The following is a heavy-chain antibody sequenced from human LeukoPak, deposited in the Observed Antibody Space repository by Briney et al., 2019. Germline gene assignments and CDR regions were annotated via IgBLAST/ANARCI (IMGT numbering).Heavy chain of an antibody. J-gene: IGHJ4*02. Sequence: ASVKVSCKASGGTFSSYAISWVRQAPGQGLEWVGGIIPIFGTANYAQKFQGRVTITADESTSTAYMELSSLRSEDTAVYYCARGDYRGSGSYYFDYWGQGTLVTVSS. CDR1: GGTFSSYA. CDR3: ARGDYRGSGSYYFDY. D-gene: IGHD3-22*01. V-gene: IGHV1-69*13. CDR2: IIPIFGTA.